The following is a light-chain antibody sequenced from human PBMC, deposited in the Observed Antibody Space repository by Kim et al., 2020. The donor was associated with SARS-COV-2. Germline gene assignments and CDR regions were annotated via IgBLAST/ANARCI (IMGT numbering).Light chain of an antibody. CDR2: SVS. J-gene: IGKJ2*01. CDR3: QNYNSAPYT. CDR1: QGITNY. V-gene: IGKV1-27*01. Sequence: DIQMTQSPSFLSAAVGDRVTIACRASQGITNYLAWYQQKPGKVPQLLIFSVSRLKAGVPSRFVGSGFGTDFTLTISSLQAEDAATYYCQNYNSAPYTFGQGTKLEI.